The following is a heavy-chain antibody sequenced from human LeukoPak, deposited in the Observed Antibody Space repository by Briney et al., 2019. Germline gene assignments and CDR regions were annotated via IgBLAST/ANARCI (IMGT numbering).Heavy chain of an antibody. CDR1: GFTFSSYS. J-gene: IGHJ4*02. CDR3: ASTTNDYGDYVGGY. D-gene: IGHD4-17*01. CDR2: ISSSSSYI. Sequence: GGSLILSCSASGFTFSSYSMNWVRQAPGKGLEWVSSISSSSSYIYYADSVKGRFTISRDNAKNSLYLQMNSLRAEDTAVYYCASTTNDYGDYVGGYWGQGTLVTVSS. V-gene: IGHV3-21*01.